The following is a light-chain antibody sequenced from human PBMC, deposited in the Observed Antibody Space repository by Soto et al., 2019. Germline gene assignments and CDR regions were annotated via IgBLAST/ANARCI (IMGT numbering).Light chain of an antibody. Sequence: DVVMTQSPLSLPVTLGQPASISCRSSQSLVHSDGKTYLNWFQQRPGQSPRRLIYKVSNRDSGVPDRFSGSGSGTDFTLKISRVEAGDVGVYYCMQGTHWPPYTFGQWTKLEIK. CDR3: MQGTHWPPYT. V-gene: IGKV2-30*02. CDR2: KVS. CDR1: QSLVHSDGKTY. J-gene: IGKJ2*01.